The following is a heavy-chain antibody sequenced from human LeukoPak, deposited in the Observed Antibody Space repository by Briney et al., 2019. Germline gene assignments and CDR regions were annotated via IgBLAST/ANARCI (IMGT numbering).Heavy chain of an antibody. V-gene: IGHV1-18*01. CDR1: GYTFTSYG. CDR2: ISAYNGNT. J-gene: IGHJ6*02. D-gene: IGHD2-2*01. CDR3: ATFGGYCSSTSCYGSPQIYYYYYGMDV. Sequence: ASVKVSCKASGYTFTSYGISWVRQAPGQGLEWMGWISAYNGNTNYAQKFQGRVTMTEDTSTDTAYMELSSLRSEDTAVYYCATFGGYCSSTSCYGSPQIYYYYYGMDVWGQGTTVTVSS.